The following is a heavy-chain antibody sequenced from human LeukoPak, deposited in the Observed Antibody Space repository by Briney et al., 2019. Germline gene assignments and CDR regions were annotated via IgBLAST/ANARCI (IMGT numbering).Heavy chain of an antibody. CDR2: IKQDGSEK. D-gene: IGHD2-2*02. Sequence: GGSLRLSCAASGFTFSSYWMSWVRQAPGKGLEWVANIKQDGSEKYYVDSVKGRFTISRDNAKNSLYLQMNSLRAEDTAVYYCARVNAGYCSSTSCYMDYFDYWGQGTLVTVSS. CDR3: ARVNAGYCSSTSCYMDYFDY. J-gene: IGHJ4*02. CDR1: GFTFSSYW. V-gene: IGHV3-7*01.